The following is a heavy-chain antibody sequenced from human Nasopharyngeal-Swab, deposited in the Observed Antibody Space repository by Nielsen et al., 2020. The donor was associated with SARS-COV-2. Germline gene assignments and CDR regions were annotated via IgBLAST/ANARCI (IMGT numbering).Heavy chain of an antibody. J-gene: IGHJ4*02. V-gene: IGHV3-53*01. Sequence: GESLKISCAASGFTIGSNYMSWVRQAPGKGLEWVTILSSIGNTFYIESVKGRFTISRDNSKSTLYLQMNSLRADDTALYYCADPPFSEYWGQGTLVTVSS. CDR3: ADPPFSEY. CDR2: LSSIGNT. CDR1: GFTIGSNY.